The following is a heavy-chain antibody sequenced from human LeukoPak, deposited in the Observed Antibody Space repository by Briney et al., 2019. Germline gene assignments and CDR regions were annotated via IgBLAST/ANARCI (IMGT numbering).Heavy chain of an antibody. J-gene: IGHJ4*02. CDR2: IRQDGSEK. V-gene: IGHV3-7*01. Sequence: GGSLRLSCEVSDFAFSNFWMTWVRQAPGKGLEWVANIRQDGSEKYYVDSVKGRFTISRDNAKNSLFLQMNSLRAEDTAVYYCARRRYYYFDYWGQGTLVTVSS. CDR1: DFAFSNFW. CDR3: ARRRYYYFDY. D-gene: IGHD2-21*01.